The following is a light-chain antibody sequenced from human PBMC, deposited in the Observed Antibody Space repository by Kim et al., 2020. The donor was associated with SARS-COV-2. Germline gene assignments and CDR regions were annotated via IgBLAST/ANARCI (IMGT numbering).Light chain of an antibody. CDR1: QDINNC. V-gene: IGKV1-33*01. J-gene: IGKJ2*01. CDR3: QQYEGLPRT. CDR2: DVS. Sequence: SASVGDRVTITCQATQDINNCLNWYQQYPGKAPKLLIYDVSNLHDGVPSRFSGSGSGTDYTLTITSLQPEDLATYFCQQYEGLPRTFGQGTKLEI.